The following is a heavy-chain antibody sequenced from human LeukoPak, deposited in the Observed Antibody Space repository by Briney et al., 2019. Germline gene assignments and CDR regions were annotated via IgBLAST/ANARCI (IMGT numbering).Heavy chain of an antibody. CDR1: GFTFDDYA. Sequence: QSGGSLRLSCAASGFTFDDYAMHWVRQAPGKGLEWVSLISWDGGSTYYADSVKGRFTISRDNAKNSLYLQMNSLRAEDTAVYYCARKMATSPAINPAFDIWGQGTMGTVSS. J-gene: IGHJ3*02. V-gene: IGHV3-43D*03. D-gene: IGHD5-24*01. CDR3: ARKMATSPAINPAFDI. CDR2: ISWDGGST.